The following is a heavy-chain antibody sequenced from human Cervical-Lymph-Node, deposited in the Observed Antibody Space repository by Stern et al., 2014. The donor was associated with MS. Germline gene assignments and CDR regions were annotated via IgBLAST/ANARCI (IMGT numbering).Heavy chain of an antibody. Sequence: EVQLVQSGGGLVQPGGSLRLSCAASGFTFRSYAMTWVRQAPGKGLEWVSDISGRGGSTYYADSVKGRFTISRDNSKNTLYLQMNSLRAEDTAVYYCAKGGIVVVPAGINYYYGMDVWGHGTTVTVSS. J-gene: IGHJ6*02. V-gene: IGHV3-23*04. CDR3: AKGGIVVVPAGINYYYGMDV. CDR2: ISGRGGST. D-gene: IGHD2-2*01. CDR1: GFTFRSYA.